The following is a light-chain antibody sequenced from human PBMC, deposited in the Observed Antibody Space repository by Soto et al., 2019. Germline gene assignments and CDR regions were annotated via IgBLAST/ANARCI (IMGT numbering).Light chain of an antibody. CDR3: QHHNSYSEA. Sequence: DIHMTQSPSTLSGSVGYRVTIPCRASQTISSWLAWYQQKPGKAPKLLIYKASTLKSGVPSSFSGSGYGTEFNLTISSLQTDDFATYYCQHHNSYSEAFGQGTKVDIK. V-gene: IGKV1-5*03. CDR1: QTISSW. CDR2: KAS. J-gene: IGKJ1*01.